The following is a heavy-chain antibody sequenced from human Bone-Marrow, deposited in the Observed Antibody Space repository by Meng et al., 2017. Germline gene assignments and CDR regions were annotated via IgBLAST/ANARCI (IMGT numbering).Heavy chain of an antibody. CDR2: IKSNTDGGTA. J-gene: IGHJ4*02. Sequence: VHLVGSGGDLVKAGGSLSLSCAASGFYVNNAWMSWGRQAPGTGLEWVGRIKSNTDGGTAEYAAPVTGRFTISRDDSKSTLYLQMSGLRIDDTGVYYCTWDDKAVSDYWGQGTLVTVSS. D-gene: IGHD1-26*01. CDR1: GFYVNNAW. CDR3: TWDDKAVSDY. V-gene: IGHV3-15*01.